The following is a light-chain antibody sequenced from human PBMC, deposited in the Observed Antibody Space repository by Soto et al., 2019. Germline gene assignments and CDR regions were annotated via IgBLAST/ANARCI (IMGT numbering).Light chain of an antibody. CDR1: SSDVGGYNY. Sequence: QSALTQPASVSGSPGQSITISCTGTSSDVGGYNYVSWYQQHPGKAPKLMIYDVRNRPTGVSNRFSGSKSGNTSSLTISGLQAEDEADYYCSSYTSSSTRVFGTGTKLTGL. CDR2: DVR. J-gene: IGLJ1*01. V-gene: IGLV2-14*01. CDR3: SSYTSSSTRV.